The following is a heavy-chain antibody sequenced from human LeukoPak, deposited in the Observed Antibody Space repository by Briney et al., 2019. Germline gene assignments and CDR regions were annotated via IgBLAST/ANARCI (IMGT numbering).Heavy chain of an antibody. J-gene: IGHJ4*02. CDR3: ARDRATAPLDY. D-gene: IGHD5-12*01. CDR1: GGSFSGYY. CDR2: INHSGST. Sequence: SETLSLTCAVYGGSFSGYYWSWIRQPPGKGLEWIGEINHSGSTNYNPSLKSRVTISVDTSKNQFFLKLSSVTAADTAVYYCARDRATAPLDYWGQGTLVTVSS. V-gene: IGHV4-34*01.